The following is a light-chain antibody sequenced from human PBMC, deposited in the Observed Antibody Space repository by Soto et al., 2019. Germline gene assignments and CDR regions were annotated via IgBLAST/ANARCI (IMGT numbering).Light chain of an antibody. CDR2: GNN. J-gene: IGLJ3*02. Sequence: QPVLTQPPSVSGAPGRRVTISCTGSSSNIGAPYGVHWYQQLPGTAPKLLIYGNNNRPSGVPDRFSGSQSGTSASLAITGLQAEDEADYYCSSYTSSSTLVFGGGTKLTVL. CDR3: SSYTSSSTLV. V-gene: IGLV1-40*01. CDR1: SSNIGAPYG.